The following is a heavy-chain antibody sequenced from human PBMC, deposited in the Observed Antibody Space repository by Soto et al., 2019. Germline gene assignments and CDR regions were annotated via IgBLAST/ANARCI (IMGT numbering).Heavy chain of an antibody. CDR2: ISGSGGST. V-gene: IGHV3-23*01. J-gene: IGHJ1*01. CDR3: AKDMYYSGSGNAAVS. D-gene: IGHD3-10*01. Sequence: EVQLLESGGGLVQPGGSLRLSCAASGFTFSNYAISWVRQAPGKGLDWVSGISGSGGSTYYADSVNGRFTISGDNTKNTLYLQMYSMRAEDTAVYYCAKDMYYSGSGNAAVSCGQGNLVAFSS. CDR1: GFTFSNYA.